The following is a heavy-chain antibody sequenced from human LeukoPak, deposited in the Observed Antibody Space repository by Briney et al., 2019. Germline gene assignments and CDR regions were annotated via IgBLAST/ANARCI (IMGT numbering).Heavy chain of an antibody. CDR2: ISAYNGNT. CDR3: ARDKGSSGDYMTAFDY. Sequence: GASVKVSCKASGYTFTSYGISWVRQAPGQGLEWMGWISAYNGNTNYAQKLQGRVTMTTDTSTSTAYMELSSLRSEDTAVYYCARDKGSSGDYMTAFDYWGQGTLVTVSS. CDR1: GYTFTSYG. D-gene: IGHD6-19*01. J-gene: IGHJ4*02. V-gene: IGHV1-18*01.